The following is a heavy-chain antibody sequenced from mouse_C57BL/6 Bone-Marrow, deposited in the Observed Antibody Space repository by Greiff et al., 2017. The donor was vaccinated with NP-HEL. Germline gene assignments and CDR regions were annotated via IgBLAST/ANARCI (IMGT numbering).Heavy chain of an antibody. V-gene: IGHV2-5*01. CDR3: ATNSRRNWYFDV. Sequence: QVQLKESGPGLVQPSQSLSITCTVSGFSLTSYGLHWFRQSLGKGLEWLGVLLRGGSTDYTAAFMSRLSLTKDNSKSQVFLKMNSLQADDTAIYYGATNSRRNWYFDVWGTGTTVTVSS. CDR2: LLRGGST. CDR1: GFSLTSYG. J-gene: IGHJ1*03.